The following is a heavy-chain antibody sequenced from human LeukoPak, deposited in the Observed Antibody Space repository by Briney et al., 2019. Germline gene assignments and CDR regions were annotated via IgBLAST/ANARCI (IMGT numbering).Heavy chain of an antibody. Sequence: PSETLSLTCAVYGGSFSGYYWSWIRQPPGKGLEWIGEINHSGSTNYNPSLKSRVTISVDTSKNQFSLKLSSVTAADTAVYYCARGVYGYNYYYYMDVWAKGPRSPSP. D-gene: IGHD5/OR15-5a*01. CDR3: ARGVYGYNYYYYMDV. CDR2: INHSGST. CDR1: GGSFSGYY. J-gene: IGHJ6*03. V-gene: IGHV4-34*01.